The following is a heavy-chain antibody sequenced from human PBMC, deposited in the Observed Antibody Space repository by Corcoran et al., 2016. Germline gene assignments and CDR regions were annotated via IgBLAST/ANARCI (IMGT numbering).Heavy chain of an antibody. Sequence: QVQLVQSGAEVKKPGSSVKVSCKASGGTFSSYAISWVRQAPGQGLEWMGGIIPIFGTSNYAQKFQGRVTITADESTSTAYMELSSLRTEDTTVYYCASSIAARRGVPTDYWGQGTLVTVSS. D-gene: IGHD6-6*01. CDR1: GGTFSSYA. CDR2: IIPIFGTS. V-gene: IGHV1-69*01. J-gene: IGHJ4*02. CDR3: ASSIAARRGVPTDY.